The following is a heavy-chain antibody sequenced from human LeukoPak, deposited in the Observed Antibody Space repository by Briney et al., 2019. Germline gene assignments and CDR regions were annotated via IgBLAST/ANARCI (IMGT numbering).Heavy chain of an antibody. Sequence: PGGSLRLSCAASGFTFSNAWMSWVRQAPGKGLEWVGRIKSKTDGGTTDYAAPVNGRFTISRDDSKNTLYLQMNSLKTEDTAVYYCTKATTVTNYYYYGMDVWGQGTTVTVSS. J-gene: IGHJ6*02. CDR2: IKSKTDGGTT. V-gene: IGHV3-15*01. CDR3: TKATTVTNYYYYGMDV. CDR1: GFTFSNAW. D-gene: IGHD4-17*01.